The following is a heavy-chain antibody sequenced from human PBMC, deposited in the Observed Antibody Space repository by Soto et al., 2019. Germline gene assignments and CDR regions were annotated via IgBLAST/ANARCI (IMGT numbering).Heavy chain of an antibody. CDR1: GGSFSGYY. Sequence: QVQLQQWGAGLLKPSETLSLTCAVYGGSFSGYYWSWIRQPPGKGLEWIGEINHSGSTNYNSSLKSRXXIXVXXSKKQFSLKLSSVTAADTAVYYCAREMVRGVMGDYWGQGTLVTVSS. CDR3: AREMVRGVMGDY. J-gene: IGHJ4*02. D-gene: IGHD3-10*01. CDR2: INHSGST. V-gene: IGHV4-34*01.